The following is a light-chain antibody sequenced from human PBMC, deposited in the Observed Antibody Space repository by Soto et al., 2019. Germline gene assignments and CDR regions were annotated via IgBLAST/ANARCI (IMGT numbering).Light chain of an antibody. V-gene: IGLV2-14*01. J-gene: IGLJ1*01. CDR1: SSDVGGYNA. CDR2: EVT. Sequence: QSVLTQPASVSGSPGQSITISCTGTSSDVGGYNAVSWYQHRPGKAPKLIIYEVTHRPAGISDRFSASKSGNTASLTISGLQAEDEGDYYCNSFRVNRLYVFGTGTKATV. CDR3: NSFRVNRLYV.